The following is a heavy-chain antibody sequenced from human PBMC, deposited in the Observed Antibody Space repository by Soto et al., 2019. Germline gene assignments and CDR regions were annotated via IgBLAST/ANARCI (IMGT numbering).Heavy chain of an antibody. D-gene: IGHD2-2*02. V-gene: IGHV3-48*03. CDR1: GFTFSSYE. CDR2: ISSSGSTI. CDR3: ARSKVVPAAIRGYYGMDV. J-gene: IGHJ6*02. Sequence: GSLRLSLAVSGFTFSSYEMNWVRQAPGKGLERVSYISSSGSTIYYADSVKGRFTISRDNAKNSLYLQMNSLRAEDMAVYYCARSKVVPAAIRGYYGMDVWGQGTTVTAP.